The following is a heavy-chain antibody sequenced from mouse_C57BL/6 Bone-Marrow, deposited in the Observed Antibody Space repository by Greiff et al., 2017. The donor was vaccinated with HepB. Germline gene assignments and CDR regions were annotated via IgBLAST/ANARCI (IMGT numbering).Heavy chain of an antibody. CDR3: ARGAGTGPFAY. J-gene: IGHJ3*01. Sequence: ESGAELARPGASVKLSCKASGYTFTSYGISWVKQRTGQGLEWIGEIYPRSGNTYYNEKFKGKATLTADKSSSTAYMELRSLTSEDSAVYFCARGAGTGPFAYWGQGTLVTVSA. D-gene: IGHD3-3*01. CDR1: GYTFTSYG. V-gene: IGHV1-81*01. CDR2: IYPRSGNT.